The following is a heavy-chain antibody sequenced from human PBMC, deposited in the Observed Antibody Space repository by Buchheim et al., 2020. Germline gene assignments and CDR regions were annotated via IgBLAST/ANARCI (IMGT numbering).Heavy chain of an antibody. J-gene: IGHJ5*01. V-gene: IGHV3-33*01. CDR2: IWFDGRNK. D-gene: IGHD5-12*01. CDR1: GFSFSNFG. Sequence: QVHLVESGGGMVQPGMSLRLSCGTSGFSFSNFGMHWVRQSPGKGLEWVAIIWFDGRNKYYAESVKGRFTISRDSSATTLYLYMNNLRAEDTATYYCARGRARSDYDRPRWFDLWGQGT. CDR3: ARGRARSDYDRPRWFDL.